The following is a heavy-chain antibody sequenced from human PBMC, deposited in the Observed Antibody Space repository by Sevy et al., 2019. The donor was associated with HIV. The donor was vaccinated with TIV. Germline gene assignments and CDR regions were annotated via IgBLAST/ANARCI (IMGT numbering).Heavy chain of an antibody. Sequence: GGSLRLSCAASGFTVSSNYMTWVRQVPGKGLEGVLVIYSDGTTYHADSVKDRFTISRDNSKNTLYLQMNSLRAEDTAVYYCARGKSGYGYALNYWGQGTLGTVSS. J-gene: IGHJ4*02. CDR2: IYSDGTT. CDR3: ARGKSGYGYALNY. D-gene: IGHD5-18*01. CDR1: GFTVSSNY. V-gene: IGHV3-66*01.